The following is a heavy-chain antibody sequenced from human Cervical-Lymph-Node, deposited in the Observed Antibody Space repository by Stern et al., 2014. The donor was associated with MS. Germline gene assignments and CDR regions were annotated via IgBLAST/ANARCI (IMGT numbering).Heavy chain of an antibody. CDR3: ARTDDYYYSMDV. V-gene: IGHV1-8*02. CDR1: GHTFTSDD. Sequence: DQLVESGAEVKKPGASVKVSCKASGHTFTSDDINWVRQATGQGLEWMGWMNPNSGNTGYAQKFQGRVTMTRNTSISTAYMELKDTAVYYCARTDDYYYSMDVWGQGTTVTVSS. CDR2: MNPNSGNT. J-gene: IGHJ6*02.